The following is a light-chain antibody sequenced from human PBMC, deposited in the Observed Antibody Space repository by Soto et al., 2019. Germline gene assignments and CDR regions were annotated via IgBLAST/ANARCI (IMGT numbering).Light chain of an antibody. CDR2: AAS. V-gene: IGKV1-9*01. CDR3: QHLNGYPRT. CDR1: QGISTY. J-gene: IGKJ1*01. Sequence: DIQLTQSPSFLSASVGDRVTITCRASQGISTYLAWYQQEPGKAPKLLIYAASTLQSGVPSRFGGSGSGTEFTLTISSLQPEAFATYYCQHLNGYPRTFGQGTKVEIK.